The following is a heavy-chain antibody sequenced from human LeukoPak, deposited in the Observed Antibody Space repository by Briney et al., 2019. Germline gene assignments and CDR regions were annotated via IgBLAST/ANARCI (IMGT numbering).Heavy chain of an antibody. V-gene: IGHV4-4*07. J-gene: IGHJ4*02. CDR1: GGSIGRYY. CDR2: IYTSGDA. CDR3: ARYGDPNYHFDY. D-gene: IGHD4-17*01. Sequence: SGTLSLTCTVSGGSIGRYYWSWIRQPAEKGLEWIGRIYTSGDAKYNPSLESRVTMSVDTSKNQFSLKLTSVTAADTAIYYCARYGDPNYHFDYWGQGTLVTVSS.